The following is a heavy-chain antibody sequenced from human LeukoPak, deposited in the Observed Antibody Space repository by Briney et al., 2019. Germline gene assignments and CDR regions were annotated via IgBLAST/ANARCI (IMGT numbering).Heavy chain of an antibody. V-gene: IGHV3-21*01. Sequence: GGSLRLPCAASGFTFSSYSMTWVRQAPGKGLEWVSSISSSSSYIYYADSVKGRFTISRDNAKNSLYLQMNSLRAEDTAVYYCARPNCSSTSCYTDWYFDLWGRGTLVTVSS. J-gene: IGHJ2*01. CDR3: ARPNCSSTSCYTDWYFDL. D-gene: IGHD2-2*02. CDR1: GFTFSSYS. CDR2: ISSSSSYI.